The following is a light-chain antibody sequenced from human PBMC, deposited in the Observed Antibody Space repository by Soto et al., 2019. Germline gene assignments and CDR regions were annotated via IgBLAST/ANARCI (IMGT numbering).Light chain of an antibody. V-gene: IGLV2-14*03. Sequence: QSALTQTASVSGSPGQSITISCSATSSDIGAYDLVSWYQQHPGRAPKLIMYEVSHRFLGLSYLSSGSKSGNPASLTISVLQAGDEGDYSCTSFALGRIDVVGSGTKVTVL. CDR1: SSDIGAYDL. J-gene: IGLJ1*01. CDR3: TSFALGRIDV. CDR2: EVS.